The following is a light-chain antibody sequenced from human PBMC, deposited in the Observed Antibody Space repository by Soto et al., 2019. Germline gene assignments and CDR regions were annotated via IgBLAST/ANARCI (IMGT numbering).Light chain of an antibody. V-gene: IGKV1-5*03. J-gene: IGKJ1*01. CDR1: QGISSW. Sequence: DIHLSQRPYSVPASVGDRVTITRWASQGISSWLAWYQQKPGKAPKLLIYKASTLKSGAPSRFSGSGSGTEFTLTISSLQPDDFATYYCQHDNSYSEAFGQGTKVDI. CDR3: QHDNSYSEA. CDR2: KAS.